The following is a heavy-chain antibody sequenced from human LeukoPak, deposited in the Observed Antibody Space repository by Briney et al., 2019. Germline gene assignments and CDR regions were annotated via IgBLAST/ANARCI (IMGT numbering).Heavy chain of an antibody. V-gene: IGHV3-30*18. D-gene: IGHD3-10*01. CDR1: GFTFSSYG. J-gene: IGHJ4*02. CDR3: AKDLTSYYYGSGSCAGED. Sequence: GGSLRLSCAASGFTFSSYGMHWVRQAPGKGLEWVAVISYDGSNKYYADSVKGRFTISRDNSKNTLYLQMNSLRAEDTAVYYCAKDLTSYYYGSGSCAGEDWGQGTLVTVSS. CDR2: ISYDGSNK.